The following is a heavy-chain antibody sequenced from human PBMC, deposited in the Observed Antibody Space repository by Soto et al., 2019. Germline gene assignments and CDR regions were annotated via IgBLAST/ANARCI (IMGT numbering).Heavy chain of an antibody. CDR3: ATDGSSSSYYYGMDV. D-gene: IGHD6-6*01. J-gene: IGHJ6*02. CDR1: GGSISSYY. Sequence: SETLSLTCTVSGGSISSYYWSWIRQPAGKGLEWIGRIYSSVSTNYNPSLKSRVTMSVDTSKNQFSLKLSSVTAADTAVYYCATDGSSSSYYYGMDVWGQGTRVTVSS. CDR2: IYSSVST. V-gene: IGHV4-4*07.